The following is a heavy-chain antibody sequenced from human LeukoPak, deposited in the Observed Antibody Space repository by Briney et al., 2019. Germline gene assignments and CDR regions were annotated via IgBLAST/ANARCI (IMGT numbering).Heavy chain of an antibody. V-gene: IGHV4-4*09. CDR3: AGSGYDWFDP. CDR1: GGSISSYY. Sequence: SETLSLTCTVSGGSISSYYWSWIRQPPGKGLEWIGYIYTSGSPNYNPSLKSRVTISVDTSKNRFSLRLSSVTAADTAVYYCAGSGYDWFDPWGQGTLVTVSS. CDR2: IYTSGSP. J-gene: IGHJ5*02. D-gene: IGHD5-12*01.